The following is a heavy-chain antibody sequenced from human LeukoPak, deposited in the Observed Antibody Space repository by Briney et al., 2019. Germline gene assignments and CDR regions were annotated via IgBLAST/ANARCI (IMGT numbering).Heavy chain of an antibody. CDR2: INPSGGST. V-gene: IGHV1-46*01. CDR3: ARGNFYYDILTGYSRSNHFDY. CDR1: GYTFTSYG. Sequence: ASVKVSCKASGYTFTSYGISWVRQAPGRGLEWMGIINPSGGSTSYAQKFQGRVTMTRDMSTSTVYMELSSLRSEDTAVYYCARGNFYYDILTGYSRSNHFDYWGQGTLVTVSS. D-gene: IGHD3-9*01. J-gene: IGHJ4*02.